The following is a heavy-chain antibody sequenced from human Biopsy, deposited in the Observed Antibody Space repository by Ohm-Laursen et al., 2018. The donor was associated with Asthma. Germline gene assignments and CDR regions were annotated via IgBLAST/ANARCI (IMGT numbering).Heavy chain of an antibody. CDR2: IHYSGST. Sequence: GTLSLTCTVSGVSIRSYYWTWIRQPPGKGLEWIGNIHYSGSTYSNPSLKSRVTITVDTSKKQISLRLSSVIAADTAVYYCAGFCSGGNCPDHWGQGTLVTVSS. V-gene: IGHV4-59*01. D-gene: IGHD2-15*01. CDR3: AGFCSGGNCPDH. CDR1: GVSIRSYY. J-gene: IGHJ4*02.